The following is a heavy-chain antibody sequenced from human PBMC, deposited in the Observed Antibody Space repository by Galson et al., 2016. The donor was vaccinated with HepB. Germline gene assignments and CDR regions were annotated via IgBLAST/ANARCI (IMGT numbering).Heavy chain of an antibody. CDR1: GFIFRSYA. CDR3: AREASYVNVLDH. V-gene: IGHV3-30-3*01. Sequence: SLRLSCADSGFIFRSYAMNWVRQAPGKGLEWLAVISNDGSNKYFADSVKGRFTISRDNSKNTLYLQMNSLRVDDTAVFYCAREASYVNVLDHWGQGTLVTVSS. J-gene: IGHJ4*02. D-gene: IGHD5-18*01. CDR2: ISNDGSNK.